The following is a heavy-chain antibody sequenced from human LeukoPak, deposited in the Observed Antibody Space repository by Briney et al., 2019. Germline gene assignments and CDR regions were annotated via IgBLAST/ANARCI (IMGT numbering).Heavy chain of an antibody. CDR1: GFTFSSYD. Sequence: PGGSLRLSCAASGFTFSSYDMHWVRQAIGKGLEWVSAIGTAGDTYYPGSVKGRFTVSRENAKNSLYLQMDSLRAGDTAVYYCARASDYYDSSGYYTFFDYWGQGTLVTVSS. V-gene: IGHV3-13*01. CDR3: ARASDYYDSSGYYTFFDY. D-gene: IGHD3-22*01. J-gene: IGHJ4*02. CDR2: IGTAGDT.